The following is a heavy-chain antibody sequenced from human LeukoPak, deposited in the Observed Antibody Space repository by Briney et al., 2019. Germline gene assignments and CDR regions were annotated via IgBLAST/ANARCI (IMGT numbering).Heavy chain of an antibody. CDR3: AKGIGGGDYVKEYYYHGMDV. Sequence: GGSLRLSCAASGFTFDDYAMHWVRQAPGKGLEWVAGISWNSGNIASADSVKGRFTISRDNAKNSLYPQMNSLRAEDTALYYCAKGIGGGDYVKEYYYHGMDVWGQGTTVTVSS. D-gene: IGHD2-21*02. CDR1: GFTFDDYA. CDR2: ISWNSGNI. J-gene: IGHJ6*02. V-gene: IGHV3-9*01.